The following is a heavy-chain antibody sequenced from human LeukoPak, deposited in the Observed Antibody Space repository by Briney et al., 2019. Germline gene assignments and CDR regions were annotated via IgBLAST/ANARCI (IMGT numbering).Heavy chain of an antibody. J-gene: IGHJ5*02. CDR3: AKAFSAYENWPPNWFDP. D-gene: IGHD5-12*01. CDR1: GFTFSTFA. CDR2: ISGSGGGT. Sequence: PGGSLRLSCAASGFTFSTFAMSWVRQAPGKGLEWASAISGSGGGTYYADSVKGRLTISRDNSKNTLYLQMSSLRAEDTAVYYCAKAFSAYENWPPNWFDPWGQGTLVTVSS. V-gene: IGHV3-23*01.